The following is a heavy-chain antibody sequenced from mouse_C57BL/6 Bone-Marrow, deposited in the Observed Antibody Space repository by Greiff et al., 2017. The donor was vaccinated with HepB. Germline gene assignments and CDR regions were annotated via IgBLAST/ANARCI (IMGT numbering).Heavy chain of an antibody. CDR3: AIQLGDY. V-gene: IGHV1-76*01. CDR2: IYPGSGNT. D-gene: IGHD4-1*02. CDR1: GYTFTDYY. J-gene: IGHJ2*01. Sequence: QVQLKQSGAELVRPGASVKLSCKASGYTFTDYYINWVKQRPGQGLEWIARIYPGSGNTYYNEKFKGKATLTADKSSSTAYMQLSSLTSEDSAVYFCAIQLGDYWGQGTTLTVSS.